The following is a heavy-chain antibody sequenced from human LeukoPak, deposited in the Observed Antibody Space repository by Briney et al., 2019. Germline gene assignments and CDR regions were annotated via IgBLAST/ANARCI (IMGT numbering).Heavy chain of an antibody. CDR1: GFAVSTNY. V-gene: IGHV3-66*02. CDR3: ARAQRSESYYPWGWFDP. Sequence: PGGSLRLSCAASGFAVSTNYLSWVRQAPGKGLEWVSVIYSDGSTYYTDSVKGRFTISRDNSKNTLYLQMNSLRPEDTAVYYCARAQRSESYYPWGWFDPWGQGTLVTVSS. D-gene: IGHD1-26*01. CDR2: IYSDGST. J-gene: IGHJ5*02.